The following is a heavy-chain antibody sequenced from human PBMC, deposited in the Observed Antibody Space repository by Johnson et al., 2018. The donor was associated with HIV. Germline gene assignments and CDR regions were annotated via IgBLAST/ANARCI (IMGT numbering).Heavy chain of an antibody. D-gene: IGHD3-16*01. V-gene: IGHV3-30*04. J-gene: IGHJ3*02. CDR1: GFTFSSYA. CDR3: ATWGSDYVGYAFDI. CDR2: ISYDGGNK. Sequence: QVQLVESGGGVVQPGRSLRLSCAASGFTFSSYAMHWVRQAPGKGLELVAVISYDGGNKYYADSVKGRFTISRDNSKNTLYLQMNSLRAEDTAVYYCATWGSDYVGYAFDIWGQGTMVTVSS.